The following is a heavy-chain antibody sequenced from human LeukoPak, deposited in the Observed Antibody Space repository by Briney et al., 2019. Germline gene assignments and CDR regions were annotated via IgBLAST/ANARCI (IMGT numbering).Heavy chain of an antibody. J-gene: IGHJ6*03. V-gene: IGHV4-59*01. D-gene: IGHD3-3*01. CDR2: IYYSGDT. CDR1: GDSIRSYC. Sequence: SETLSLTCTVSGDSIRSYCWTWIRQPPGKELEWIAYIYYSGDTNYNPSLKSRVTISIDTSKNQFSLKLSSVTAADTAVYHCARVKLNEFFGKNPAYYYVDVWGKGTTVTVSS. CDR3: ARVKLNEFFGKNPAYYYVDV.